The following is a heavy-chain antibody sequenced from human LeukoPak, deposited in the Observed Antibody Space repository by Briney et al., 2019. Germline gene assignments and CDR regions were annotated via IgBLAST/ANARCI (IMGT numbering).Heavy chain of an antibody. D-gene: IGHD3-22*01. V-gene: IGHV1-2*06. J-gene: IGHJ4*02. CDR3: VLGDYYDSSGYYYSSLDY. CDR2: INPNSGGT. Sequence: ASVKVSCKASGYTFTGYYMHWVRQAPGQGLEWMGRINPNSGGTNYAQKFQGRVTMTRDTSTSTVYMELSSLRSEDTAVYYCVLGDYYDSSGYYYSSLDYWGQGTLVTVSS. CDR1: GYTFTGYY.